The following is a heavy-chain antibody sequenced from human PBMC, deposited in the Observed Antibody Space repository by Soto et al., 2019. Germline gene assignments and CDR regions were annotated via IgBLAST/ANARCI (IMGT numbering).Heavy chain of an antibody. J-gene: IGHJ6*02. CDR3: ARGVVRGVKVPYYGMDV. CDR1: GGTFSSYA. V-gene: IGHV1-69*13. Sequence: ASVKVSCKASGGTFSSYAISWVRQAPGQGLEWMGGIIPIFGTANYAQKFQGRVTITADESTSTAYMELSSLRSEDTAVYYCARGVVRGVKVPYYGMDVWGQGTTVTVSS. D-gene: IGHD3-10*01. CDR2: IIPIFGTA.